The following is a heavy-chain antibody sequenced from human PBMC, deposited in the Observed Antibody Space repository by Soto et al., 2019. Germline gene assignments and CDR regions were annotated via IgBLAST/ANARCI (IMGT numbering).Heavy chain of an antibody. CDR2: GYHSGST. V-gene: IGHV4-4*02. CDR1: GDSISTNHW. Sequence: QVQLQESGPGLVKPSGTLSLTCAVSGDSISTNHWWTWVRQPTGKGREWIGEGYHSGSTNYSPSLKSRVVISVDMSNTLSPLTLTSVTAADTAVYYCASSGGGEDYWGQGTLVTVSS. D-gene: IGHD3-16*01. CDR3: ASSGGGEDY. J-gene: IGHJ4*02.